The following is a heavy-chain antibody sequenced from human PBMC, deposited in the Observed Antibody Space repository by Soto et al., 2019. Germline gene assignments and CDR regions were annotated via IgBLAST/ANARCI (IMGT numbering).Heavy chain of an antibody. CDR1: GGSFSGYY. J-gene: IGHJ4*02. CDR2: INRSGST. V-gene: IGHV4-34*01. CDR3: ARGGLTTVPPLT. Sequence: QMQLQQWGAGLLKPSETLSLTCAVYGGSFSGYYYYWIRQPPGKGLEWIGEINRSGSTNYNPSLKSRVTISVDTSKNQFSLTLSSVNAADTAIYYCARGGLTTVPPLTWGQGTLVTVSS. D-gene: IGHD4-17*01.